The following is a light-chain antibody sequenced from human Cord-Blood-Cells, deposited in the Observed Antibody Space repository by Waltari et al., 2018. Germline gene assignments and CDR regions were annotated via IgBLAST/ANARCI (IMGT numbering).Light chain of an antibody. CDR1: QSVSSN. V-gene: IGKV3-15*01. CDR2: GAS. CDR3: EQYDSWPRT. J-gene: IGKJ1*01. Sequence: EIVKTQSPATLSVTPGERATLSCRARQSVSSNLAGDQKKPGPAARLLIYGASTRATVIPGRFSGSGSGCVFTITVSSLQSEDLAVYYCEQYDSWPRTFSQRTKVEIK.